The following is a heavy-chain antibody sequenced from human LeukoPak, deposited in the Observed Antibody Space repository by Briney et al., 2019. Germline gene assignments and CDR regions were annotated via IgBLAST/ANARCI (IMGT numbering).Heavy chain of an antibody. V-gene: IGHV3-23*01. CDR2: LTDSGDAT. J-gene: IGHJ5*02. CDR3: ARGYSHNSGGWLDP. CDR1: GSTFSHYA. Sequence: GGSLRLSCAVSGSTFSHYAMSWVRQAPGTGLEWVGSLTDSGDATYYADSVKGRLTISRDNSNSTLYLHISGLRDEDTAVYYCARGYSHNSGGWLDPWGQGTLVTVSS. D-gene: IGHD5-12*01.